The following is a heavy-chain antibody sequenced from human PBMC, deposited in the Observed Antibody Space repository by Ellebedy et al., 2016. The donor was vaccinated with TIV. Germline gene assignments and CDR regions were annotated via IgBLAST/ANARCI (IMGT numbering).Heavy chain of an antibody. CDR3: ARGGLWFGV. J-gene: IGHJ6*02. D-gene: IGHD3-10*01. Sequence: MPSETLSLTCTVSGGSISTNHWSWIRQPPGKRLEWIGYISYSGSTNYNPSLKSRFTVSLDTSNNQFSLKLSSVTAADTAVYYCARGGLWFGVWGQGTTVTVSS. CDR1: GGSISTNH. V-gene: IGHV4-59*12. CDR2: ISYSGST.